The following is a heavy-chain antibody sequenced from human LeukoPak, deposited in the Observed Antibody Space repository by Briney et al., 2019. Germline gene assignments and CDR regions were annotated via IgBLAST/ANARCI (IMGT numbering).Heavy chain of an antibody. V-gene: IGHV3-30*18. CDR2: LSYDGSNK. J-gene: IGHJ6*02. CDR3: AKAGNYGDYVGYYYYGMDV. Sequence: GGSLRLSCAASGXTFSSYGVHWVRQAPGKGLEWVVVLSYDGSNKYYADSVKGRFTISRDNSKNTLYLQMNSLRAEDTAVYYCAKAGNYGDYVGYYYYGMDVWGQGTTVTVSS. D-gene: IGHD4-17*01. CDR1: GXTFSSYG.